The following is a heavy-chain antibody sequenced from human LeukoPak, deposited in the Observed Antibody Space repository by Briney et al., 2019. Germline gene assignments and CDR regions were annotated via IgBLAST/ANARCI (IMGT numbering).Heavy chain of an antibody. CDR1: GGSFSGYY. Sequence: PSETLSLTCAVYGGSFSGYYWTWIRQPPGKGLEWIGEINHSGSTNYNPALKSRVTITVDTSKNQFSLKLSSVTAAATAVYYCARAKVVPAASLMDYWGQGTLVTVSS. V-gene: IGHV4-34*01. CDR3: ARAKVVPAASLMDY. CDR2: INHSGST. D-gene: IGHD2-2*01. J-gene: IGHJ4*02.